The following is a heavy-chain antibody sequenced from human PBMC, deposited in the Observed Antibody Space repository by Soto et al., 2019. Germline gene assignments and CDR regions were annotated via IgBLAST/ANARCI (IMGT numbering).Heavy chain of an antibody. CDR2: INLNGIT. D-gene: IGHD3-10*01. CDR3: ARMGTAGYGSGSYYNPYYYYGMDV. Sequence: SETLSLTCAVYGGFFSGYFWSWIRQPPGKGLEWIGEINLNGITNFNPSLKSRVTISLDTSKKQIFLKLTSVTAADTAVYYCARMGTAGYGSGSYYNPYYYYGMDVWGQGTTVT. CDR1: GGFFSGYF. V-gene: IGHV4-34*01. J-gene: IGHJ6*02.